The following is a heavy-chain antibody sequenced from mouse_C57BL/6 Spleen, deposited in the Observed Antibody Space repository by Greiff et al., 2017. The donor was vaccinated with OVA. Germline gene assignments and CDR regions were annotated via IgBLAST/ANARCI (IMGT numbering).Heavy chain of an antibody. V-gene: IGHV2-2*01. CDR3: ARSYSSGYVPYYAMDY. J-gene: IGHJ4*01. D-gene: IGHD3-2*02. CDR2: IWSGGST. CDR1: GFSLTSYG. Sequence: QVQLQQSGPGLVQPSQSLSITCTVSGFSLTSYGVHWVRQSPGKGLEWLGVIWSGGSTDYNAAFIFRLSISKDNSKSQVFFKMNSLQADDTAIYYCARSYSSGYVPYYAMDYWGQGTSVTVSS.